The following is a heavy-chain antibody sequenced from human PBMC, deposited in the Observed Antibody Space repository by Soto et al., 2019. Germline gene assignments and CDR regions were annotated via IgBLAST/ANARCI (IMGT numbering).Heavy chain of an antibody. D-gene: IGHD2-15*01. CDR1: GYTLNTYY. Sequence: XSVKVSCKASGYTLNTYYMHWVRQAPGQGPEWMGIINPRGGGTTYAQNFQDRVTMTSDTSSSTVYMELSSLRSEDTAVYYCARGGGFSPYYYNLDVWGQGTTVTVSS. CDR2: INPRGGGT. CDR3: ARGGGFSPYYYNLDV. J-gene: IGHJ6*02. V-gene: IGHV1-46*02.